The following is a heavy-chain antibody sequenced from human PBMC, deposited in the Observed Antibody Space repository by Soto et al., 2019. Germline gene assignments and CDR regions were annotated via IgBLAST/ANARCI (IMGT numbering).Heavy chain of an antibody. V-gene: IGHV1-46*01. CDR1: GYTFTSYY. J-gene: IGHJ5*02. D-gene: IGHD3-10*01. CDR2: INPSGGST. Sequence: ASVKVSCEASGYTFTSYYMHWVRQAPGQGLEWMGIINPSGGSTSYAQKFQGRVTMTRDTSTSTVYMELSSLRSEDTAVYYCARLILWFGEQNWFDPWGQGTLVTVSS. CDR3: ARLILWFGEQNWFDP.